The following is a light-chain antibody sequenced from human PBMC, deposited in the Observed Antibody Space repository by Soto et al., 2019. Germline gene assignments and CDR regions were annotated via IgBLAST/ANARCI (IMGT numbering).Light chain of an antibody. CDR1: QTISTY. V-gene: IGKV1-39*01. CDR3: QQSYGSPPFT. CDR2: DAS. Sequence: DIQMTQSPSSLSASVGDRVTITCRASQTISTYLNWYQQKPGKAPRLLIYDASSLLSGVPSRCSGSGSGTDFTLTIASLQPEDSAAYYCQQSYGSPPFTFGPGTRVDI. J-gene: IGKJ3*01.